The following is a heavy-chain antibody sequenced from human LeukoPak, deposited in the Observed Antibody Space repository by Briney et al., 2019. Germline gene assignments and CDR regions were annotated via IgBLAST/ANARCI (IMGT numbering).Heavy chain of an antibody. Sequence: PGGSLRLSCAASGFTFSSYAMSWVRQAPGKGLEWGSAISGSGGSTYYADSVKGRFTISRDNSKNTLYLQMNSLRAEDTAVYYCAKSYDFWSGYSYYYYGMDVWGQGTTVTVSS. CDR3: AKSYDFWSGYSYYYYGMDV. D-gene: IGHD3-3*01. J-gene: IGHJ6*02. V-gene: IGHV3-23*01. CDR2: ISGSGGST. CDR1: GFTFSSYA.